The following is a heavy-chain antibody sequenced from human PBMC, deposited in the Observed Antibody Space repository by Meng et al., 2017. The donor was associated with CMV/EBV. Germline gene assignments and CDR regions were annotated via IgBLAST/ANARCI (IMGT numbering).Heavy chain of an antibody. CDR3: ARDRGLAARPDV. D-gene: IGHD6-6*01. Sequence: SVKVSCKASGGTFSSYAISWVRRAPGQGLEWMGGIIPILGIANYAQKFQGRVTITADKSTSTAYMELSSLRSEDTAVYYCARDRGLAARPDVWGQGTTVTVSS. J-gene: IGHJ6*02. CDR1: GGTFSSYA. V-gene: IGHV1-69*10. CDR2: IIPILGIA.